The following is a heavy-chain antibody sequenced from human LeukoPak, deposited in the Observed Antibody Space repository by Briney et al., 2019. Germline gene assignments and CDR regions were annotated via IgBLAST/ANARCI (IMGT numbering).Heavy chain of an antibody. CDR2: IYYSGST. CDR1: GGSISSYY. CDR3: AAQGYSGYDAGY. D-gene: IGHD5-12*01. Sequence: PSETLSLTCTVSGGSISSYYWSWIRQPPGKGLEWIGYIYYSGSTNYNPSLKSRVTISVDTSKNQFSLKLSSVTAADTAVYYCAAQGYSGYDAGYWGQGTLVTVSS. J-gene: IGHJ4*02. V-gene: IGHV4-59*01.